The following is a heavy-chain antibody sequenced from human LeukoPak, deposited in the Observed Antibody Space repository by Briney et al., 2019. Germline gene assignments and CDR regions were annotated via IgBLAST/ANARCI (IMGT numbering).Heavy chain of an antibody. CDR2: INHSGST. CDR1: GGSISSYY. V-gene: IGHV4-34*01. D-gene: IGHD3-22*01. J-gene: IGHJ4*02. Sequence: SETLSLTCTVSGGSISSYYWSWIRQPPGKGLEWIGEINHSGSTNYNPSLKSRVTISVDTSKNQFSLKLSSVTAADTAVYYCASRDSSGYWFDYWGQGTLVTVSS. CDR3: ASRDSSGYWFDY.